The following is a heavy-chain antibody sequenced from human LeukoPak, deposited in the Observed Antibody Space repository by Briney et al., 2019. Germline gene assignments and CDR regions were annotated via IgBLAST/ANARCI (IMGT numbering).Heavy chain of an antibody. V-gene: IGHV3-53*01. CDR1: GFTVSNNY. CDR2: IHSGGTT. D-gene: IGHD5-12*01. J-gene: IGHJ4*02. Sequence: PGGSLRLSCAASGFTVSNNYMSWVRQAPGKGLEWVSVIHSGGTTNYADSVQGRFTISRDNSKTTVYLHMNSLRAEDTAEYYCARDSDSGYGPFASWGQGTLVTVSS. CDR3: ARDSDSGYGPFAS.